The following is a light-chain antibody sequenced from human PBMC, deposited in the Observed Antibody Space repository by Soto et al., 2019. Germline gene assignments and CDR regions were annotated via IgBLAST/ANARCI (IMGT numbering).Light chain of an antibody. CDR3: QQYNTYSWA. CDR2: AAS. CDR1: QSIRRS. V-gene: IGKV1-5*01. J-gene: IGKJ1*01. Sequence: DIQMTQSPSALSASVGDRVTITCRASQSIRRSLNWYQQKPGKAPNLLIYAASSLQTGVPSRFTGSGSGTEFTLTISSLQADDFAAYYYQQYNTYSWAFGQGTKVDI.